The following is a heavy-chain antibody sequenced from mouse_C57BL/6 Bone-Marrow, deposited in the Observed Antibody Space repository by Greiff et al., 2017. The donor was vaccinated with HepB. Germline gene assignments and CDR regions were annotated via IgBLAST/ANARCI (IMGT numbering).Heavy chain of an antibody. Sequence: DVMLVESGEGLVKPGGSLKLSCAASGFTFSSYAMSWVRQTPEKRLEWVAYISSGGDYIYYADTVKGRFTIFRDNARNTLYLQMSSLKSEDTAMYYCTRRDGYSFDYWGQGTTLTVSS. CDR2: ISSGGDYI. V-gene: IGHV5-9-1*02. CDR1: GFTFSSYA. D-gene: IGHD2-3*01. J-gene: IGHJ2*01. CDR3: TRRDGYSFDY.